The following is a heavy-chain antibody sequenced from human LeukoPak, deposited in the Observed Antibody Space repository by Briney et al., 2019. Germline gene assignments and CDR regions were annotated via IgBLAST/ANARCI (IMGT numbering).Heavy chain of an antibody. V-gene: IGHV4-34*01. Sequence: PSETLSLTCAVYGGSFSGYYWSWIRQPPGKGLEWIGEINHSGSTNYNPSLKSRVTISVDTSKSQFSLKLSSVTAADTAVYYCARGQGYCSGGSCYLVYWGQGTLVTVSS. CDR2: INHSGST. D-gene: IGHD2-15*01. J-gene: IGHJ4*02. CDR3: ARGQGYCSGGSCYLVY. CDR1: GGSFSGYY.